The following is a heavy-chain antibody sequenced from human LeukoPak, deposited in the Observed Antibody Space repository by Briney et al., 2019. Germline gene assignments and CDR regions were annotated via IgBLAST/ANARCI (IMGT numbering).Heavy chain of an antibody. CDR2: INSDGSST. D-gene: IGHD5/OR15-5a*01. Sequence: GGSLRLSCAASGFTFSSYWMHWVRQAPGKGLVWVSRINSDGSSTSYADSVKGRFTISRDNAKNTLYLQMNSLRAEDTAVYYCAREGVYVPEEGFDIWGQGTMVTVSS. CDR1: GFTFSSYW. CDR3: AREGVYVPEEGFDI. V-gene: IGHV3-74*01. J-gene: IGHJ3*02.